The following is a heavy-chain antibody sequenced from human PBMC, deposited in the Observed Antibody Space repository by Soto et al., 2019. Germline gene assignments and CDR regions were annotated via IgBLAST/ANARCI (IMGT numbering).Heavy chain of an antibody. D-gene: IGHD2-2*02. Sequence: QVQLVQSRAEVKKPGASVNVSCKASGYTFTDYYIYWLRHAPGHGLEWMGWINPNSGATNYAHNFQGRVTMTRDTSIRAAYMELSRLSSDDTAVYYCAKDQGGYMVSGMDVWGQGTTVTVSS. CDR1: GYTFTDYY. CDR2: INPNSGAT. CDR3: AKDQGGYMVSGMDV. J-gene: IGHJ6*02. V-gene: IGHV1-2*02.